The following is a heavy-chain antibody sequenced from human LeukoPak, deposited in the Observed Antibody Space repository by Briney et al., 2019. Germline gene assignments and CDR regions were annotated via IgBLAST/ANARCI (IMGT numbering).Heavy chain of an antibody. CDR1: GDSINDHY. Sequence: PSETLSLTCTVSGDSINDHYWSWIRQPPGEGLEWIGYIYSCVSTNYNPPLKSRVTISIDTSKSQFSLNLTSVTAADTGVYYCARQRCSGNMCYRVDQLYYMDVWGKRDHGHRLL. CDR2: IYSCVST. V-gene: IGHV4-4*09. D-gene: IGHD2-15*01. J-gene: IGHJ6*03. CDR3: ARQRCSGNMCYRVDQLYYMDV.